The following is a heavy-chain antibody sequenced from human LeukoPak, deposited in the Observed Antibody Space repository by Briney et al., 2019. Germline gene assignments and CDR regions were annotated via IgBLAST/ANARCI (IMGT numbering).Heavy chain of an antibody. CDR2: ISWDGGST. CDR3: AKDILTGSYYYYYGMDV. V-gene: IGHV3-43*01. CDR1: GFTFDDYA. D-gene: IGHD2-15*01. J-gene: IGHJ6*02. Sequence: PGRSLRLSCAASGFTFDDYAMHWVRQAPGKGLEWVSLISWDGGSTYYADSVKGRFTISRDNSKNSLYLQMNSLRTEDTALYYCAKDILTGSYYYYYGMDVWGQGTTVTVSS.